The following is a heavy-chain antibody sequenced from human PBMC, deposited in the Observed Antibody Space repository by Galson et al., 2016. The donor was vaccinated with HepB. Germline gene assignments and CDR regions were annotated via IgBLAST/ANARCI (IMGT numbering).Heavy chain of an antibody. Sequence: SLRLSCAASGFTFRSYAMSWVRQAPGKGLEWVSGISGSGRITYYADSVKGRFTISRDNSKKTLYLQMNSLRAEDTAVYYCANYHPGVIITSSYYFDSWGQGTLVTVSS. V-gene: IGHV3-23*01. J-gene: IGHJ4*02. D-gene: IGHD3-10*01. CDR3: ANYHPGVIITSSYYFDS. CDR2: ISGSGRIT. CDR1: GFTFRSYA.